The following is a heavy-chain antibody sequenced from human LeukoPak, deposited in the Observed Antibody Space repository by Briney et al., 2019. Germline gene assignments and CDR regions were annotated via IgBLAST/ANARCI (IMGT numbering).Heavy chain of an antibody. Sequence: GGSLRLSCAASGFTFSSYEMNWVRQAPGKGLEWVANISSSGSTKYYADSVKGRFTSSRDNAKNSLYLQMNSLRAEDTAVYYCARDWNYYGSGTSSGLDPWGQGTLVTVSS. CDR2: ISSSGSTK. J-gene: IGHJ5*02. D-gene: IGHD3-10*01. CDR3: ARDWNYYGSGTSSGLDP. CDR1: GFTFSSYE. V-gene: IGHV3-48*03.